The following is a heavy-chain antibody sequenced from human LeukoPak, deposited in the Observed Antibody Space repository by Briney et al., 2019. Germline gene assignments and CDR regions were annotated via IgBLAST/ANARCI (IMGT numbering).Heavy chain of an antibody. V-gene: IGHV4-4*02. CDR3: ARVPPDTSMAGDY. CDR2: IYYSGST. Sequence: PSGTLSLTCAVSGGSITSSNWWSWVRQPPGKGLEWIGYIYYSGSTNYNPSLKSRVTISVDTSKNQFSLKLSSVTAADTAVYYCARVPPDTSMAGDYWGQGTLVTVSS. J-gene: IGHJ4*02. CDR1: GGSITSSNW. D-gene: IGHD5-18*01.